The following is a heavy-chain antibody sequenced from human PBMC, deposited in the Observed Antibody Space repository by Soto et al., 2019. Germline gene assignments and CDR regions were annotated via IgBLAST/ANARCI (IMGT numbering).Heavy chain of an antibody. CDR3: ASGGATIFYYYYGMDV. D-gene: IGHD1-26*01. CDR1: GGTFSSYA. Sequence: ASVKVSCKASGGTFSSYAISWVRQAPGQGLEWMGIINPSGGSTSYAQKFQGRVTMTRDTSTSTVYMELSSLRSEDTAVYYCASGGATIFYYYYGMDVWGQGTTVTVSS. V-gene: IGHV1-46*01. CDR2: INPSGGST. J-gene: IGHJ6*02.